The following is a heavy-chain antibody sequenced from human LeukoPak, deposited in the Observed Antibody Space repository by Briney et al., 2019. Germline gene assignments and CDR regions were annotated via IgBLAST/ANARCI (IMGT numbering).Heavy chain of an antibody. CDR1: GFTFSSYS. D-gene: IGHD6-19*01. CDR3: AKDWSSGHRRVDY. J-gene: IGHJ4*02. Sequence: GGSLRLSCAASGFTFSSYSMNWVRQAPGKGLEWVAVISYDGSNKYYADSVKGRFTISRDNSKNTLYLQMNSLRAEDTAVYYCAKDWSSGHRRVDYWGQGTLVTVSS. V-gene: IGHV3-30*18. CDR2: ISYDGSNK.